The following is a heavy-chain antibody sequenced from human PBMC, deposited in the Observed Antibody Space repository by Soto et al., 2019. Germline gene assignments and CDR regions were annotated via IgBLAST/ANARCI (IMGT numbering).Heavy chain of an antibody. CDR2: IYWNDDK. D-gene: IGHD6-25*01. CDR3: AHVAVGTATRLFDC. V-gene: IGHV2-5*01. J-gene: IGHJ4*02. Sequence: QITLKESGPTLVKPTQTLTLTCTFSGFSLSTSGVGVGWIRQPPGKALEWLALIYWNDDKRYSPSLKSRLTNPQNKSKNQLVLTINDMDPVDTATYFCAHVAVGTATRLFDCWGQGTLVTVSS. CDR1: GFSLSTSGVG.